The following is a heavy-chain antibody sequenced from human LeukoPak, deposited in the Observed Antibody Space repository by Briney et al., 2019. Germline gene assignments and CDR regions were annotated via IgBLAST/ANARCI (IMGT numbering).Heavy chain of an antibody. D-gene: IGHD3-10*01. CDR2: INAGNGNT. J-gene: IGHJ4*02. Sequence: GASVKVSCKASGYTFTSYAMHWVRQAPGQRLEWMGWINAGNGNTKYSQKFRGRVTITRDTSASTAYMELSSLRSEDTAVYYCARDSYGSGSYYPYWGQGTLVTVSS. CDR1: GYTFTSYA. CDR3: ARDSYGSGSYYPY. V-gene: IGHV1-3*01.